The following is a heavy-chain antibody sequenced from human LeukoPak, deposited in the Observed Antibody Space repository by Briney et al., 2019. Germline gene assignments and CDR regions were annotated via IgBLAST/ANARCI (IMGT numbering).Heavy chain of an antibody. D-gene: IGHD3-22*01. V-gene: IGHV3-30-3*01. CDR1: GFTFSSYA. CDR3: ARMIPDYYDSSGYHYYFDY. Sequence: PGGSLRLSCAASGFTFSSYAMHWVRQAPGKGLEWVAVISYDGSNKYYADSVKGRFTISRDNSKNTLYLQMNSLRAEDTAVYYCARMIPDYYDSSGYHYYFDYWGQGTLVTVSS. J-gene: IGHJ4*02. CDR2: ISYDGSNK.